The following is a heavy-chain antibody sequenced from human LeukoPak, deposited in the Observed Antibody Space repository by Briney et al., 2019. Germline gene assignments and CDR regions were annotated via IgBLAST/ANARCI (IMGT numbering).Heavy chain of an antibody. D-gene: IGHD6-19*01. J-gene: IGHJ4*02. CDR2: IYSGGST. CDR3: TRAPPGSGWLIDY. CDR1: GFTVSSNY. V-gene: IGHV3-66*01. Sequence: GGSLRLSCAASGFTVSSNYMSWVRQAPGKGLEWVSIIYSGGSTYYADSVKGRFTISRDNSKNTLYLQMNSLRAEDTAVYYCTRAPPGSGWLIDYWGQGTLVTVSS.